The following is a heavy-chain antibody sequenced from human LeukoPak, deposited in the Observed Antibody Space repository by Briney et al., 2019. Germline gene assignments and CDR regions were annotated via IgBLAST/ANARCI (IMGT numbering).Heavy chain of an antibody. CDR3: ARVAARPVYYYYMDV. D-gene: IGHD6-6*01. Sequence: GGSLRLSCAASGFTFSSYWMHWVRQAPGKGLVWVSRINSDGSSTSYADSVKGRFTISRDNAKNSLYLQMNSLRAEDTAVYYCARVAARPVYYYYMDVWGKGTTVTVSS. CDR1: GFTFSSYW. CDR2: INSDGSST. J-gene: IGHJ6*03. V-gene: IGHV3-74*01.